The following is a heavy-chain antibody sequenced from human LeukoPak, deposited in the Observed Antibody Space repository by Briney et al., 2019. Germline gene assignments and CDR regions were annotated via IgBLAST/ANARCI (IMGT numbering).Heavy chain of an antibody. Sequence: SETLSLTCNVSGYSTSNDYYWGWIRQSPEKGLEWLGSISHSGSTYYNPSLRSRVTISRDMPKNQFSLDLNSVTAADTAVYYCPGISTGSCFRHWGQGSLVTVSS. D-gene: IGHD4-17*01. CDR1: GYSTSNDYY. CDR2: ISHSGST. J-gene: IGHJ1*01. CDR3: PGISTGSCFRH. V-gene: IGHV4-38-2*02.